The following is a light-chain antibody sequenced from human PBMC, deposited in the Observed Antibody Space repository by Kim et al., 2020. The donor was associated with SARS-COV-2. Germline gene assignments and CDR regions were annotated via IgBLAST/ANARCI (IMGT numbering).Light chain of an antibody. CDR1: RGNIAANY. CDR3: LSYDGSTWV. Sequence: LTQPLSVSESPGKTVTISCARSRGNIAANYIQWYQQRPGSAPTTVIFEDTQRPSGVPDRFSASVDRSSNSASLTISGLKTEDEADYYCLSYDGSTWVFGGGTQLTVL. V-gene: IGLV6-57*03. CDR2: EDT. J-gene: IGLJ3*02.